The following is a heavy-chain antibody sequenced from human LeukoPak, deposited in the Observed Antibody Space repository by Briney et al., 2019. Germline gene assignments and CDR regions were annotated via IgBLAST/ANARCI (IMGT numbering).Heavy chain of an antibody. D-gene: IGHD6-19*01. CDR2: VHIDGSST. J-gene: IGHJ6*02. CDR3: ARAPSGWHATEV. Sequence: PGGSLRLSCAASGFTFGNYLMHWVRQAPGKGLMWVSRVHIDGSSTTYADSVKGRFTISRDDAKNTLYLQMNSLRAEDTAVYYCARAPSGWHATEVLGQGTTGTVSS. CDR1: GFTFGNYL. V-gene: IGHV3-74*01.